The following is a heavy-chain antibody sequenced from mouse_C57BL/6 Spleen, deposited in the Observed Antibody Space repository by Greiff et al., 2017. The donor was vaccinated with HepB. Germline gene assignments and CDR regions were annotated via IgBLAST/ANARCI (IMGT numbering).Heavy chain of an antibody. V-gene: IGHV1-82*01. Sequence: QVQLKESGPELVKPGASVKISCKASGYAFSSSWMHWVKQRPGKGLEWIGRIYPGDGDTNYNGKFKGKATLTADKSSSTAYMQLSSLTSEDSAVYFYASIYNGNYGGYWGQGTTLTVSS. CDR2: IYPGDGDT. CDR3: ASIYNGNYGGY. J-gene: IGHJ2*01. D-gene: IGHD2-1*01. CDR1: GYAFSSSW.